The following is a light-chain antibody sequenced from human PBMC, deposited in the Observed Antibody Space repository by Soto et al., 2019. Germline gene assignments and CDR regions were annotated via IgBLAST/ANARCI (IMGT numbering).Light chain of an antibody. CDR3: CSYAGAYRYV. CDR2: EVS. Sequence: QSALTQPASVSGSPGQSITISCTGTSSDVGGYNYVSWYQQYPGKAPKVMIYEVSHRPSGVSNRFSGSKSGNTASLTISGLQAEDEADYFCCSYAGAYRYVFGSGTKV. J-gene: IGLJ1*01. V-gene: IGLV2-14*01. CDR1: SSDVGGYNY.